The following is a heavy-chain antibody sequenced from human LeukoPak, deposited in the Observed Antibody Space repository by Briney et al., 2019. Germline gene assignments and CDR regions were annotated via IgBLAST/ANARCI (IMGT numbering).Heavy chain of an antibody. V-gene: IGHV4-59*08. CDR1: VGSVSIYY. CDR2: MYYIEPV. CDR3: AITGYPRRLIDVLDL. Sequence: SETLSLTCTVSVGSVSIYYWSWIRQSPGEGLEWIVYMYYIEPVNYKPSFKSRVTRSIDRSKPQSSLKLNSVTATDTAVYYCAITGYPRRLIDVLDLWGQGTVVTVSS. D-gene: IGHD1-1*01. J-gene: IGHJ3*01.